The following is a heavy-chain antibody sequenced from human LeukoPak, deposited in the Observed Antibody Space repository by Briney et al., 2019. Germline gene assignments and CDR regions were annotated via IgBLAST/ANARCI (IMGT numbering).Heavy chain of an antibody. J-gene: IGHJ6*02. CDR3: ARGSTCSGGSCYVYYYYGMDV. CDR2: IIPIFGTA. V-gene: IGHV1-69*13. Sequence: SVKVSCKASGGTFSSYAISWVRQAPGQGLEWMGGIIPIFGTANYAQKFQGRVTITADESTSTAYMELSGLRSEDTAVYYCARGSTCSGGSCYVYYYYGMDVWGQGTTVTVSS. D-gene: IGHD2-15*01. CDR1: GGTFSSYA.